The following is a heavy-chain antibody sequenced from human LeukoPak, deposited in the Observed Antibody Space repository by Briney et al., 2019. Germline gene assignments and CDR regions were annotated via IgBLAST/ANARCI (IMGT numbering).Heavy chain of an antibody. J-gene: IGHJ4*02. Sequence: ASVKVSCKASGYTFTSYGINWVRQATGQGLEWMGWMNPNSGNTGYAQKFQGRVTMTRNTSISTAYMELSSLRSEDTAVYYCARRARLSIAALVGWGQGTLVTVSS. V-gene: IGHV1-8*01. CDR2: MNPNSGNT. CDR1: GYTFTSYG. D-gene: IGHD6-6*01. CDR3: ARRARLSIAALVG.